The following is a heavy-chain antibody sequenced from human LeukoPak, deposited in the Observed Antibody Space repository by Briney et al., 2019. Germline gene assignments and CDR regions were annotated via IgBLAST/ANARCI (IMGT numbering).Heavy chain of an antibody. J-gene: IGHJ4*02. V-gene: IGHV3-74*01. Sequence: GGSLRLSCAASGFTFSSYWMHWVRQAPGKGLVWVSRINSDWSSTSYADSVKGRFTISRDNAKNTPYLQMNIQRAEDTAVYYFARAQNGVWDYWGQGTLVTVSS. CDR2: INSDWSST. D-gene: IGHD2-8*01. CDR3: ARAQNGVWDY. CDR1: GFTFSSYW.